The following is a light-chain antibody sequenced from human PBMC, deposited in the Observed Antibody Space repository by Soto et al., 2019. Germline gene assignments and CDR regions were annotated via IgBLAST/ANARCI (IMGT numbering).Light chain of an antibody. CDR3: QQYNDWPLT. CDR1: QSVNSN. V-gene: IGKV3-15*01. CDR2: GAS. J-gene: IGKJ4*01. Sequence: EIVMTQSPATLSVSPGERATLSCRASQSVNSNLAWYQQKPGQAPRLLIYGASTRATGIPARFSGSGSGTEFTLTISSLQSEDFAVYYWQQYNDWPLTFGGGTKVDIK.